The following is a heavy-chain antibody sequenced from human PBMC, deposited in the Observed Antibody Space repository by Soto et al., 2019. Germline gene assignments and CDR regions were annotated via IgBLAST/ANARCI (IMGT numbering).Heavy chain of an antibody. D-gene: IGHD2-2*02. CDR1: GFTFSRYG. J-gene: IGHJ6*02. V-gene: IGHV3-30*03. CDR3: ARDPVVPAAIGMDV. CDR2: ISEDGSNK. Sequence: GGSLRLSCAASGFTFSRYGMHWVRQAPGKGLEWVALISEDGSNKYHADSVKGRFTISRDNSKNTLYLQMNSLRTEDTAVYYCARDPVVPAAIGMDVWGQGTTVTVSS.